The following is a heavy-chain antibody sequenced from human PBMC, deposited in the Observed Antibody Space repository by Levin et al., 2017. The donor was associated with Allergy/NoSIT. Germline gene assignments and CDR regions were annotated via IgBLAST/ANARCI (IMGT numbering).Heavy chain of an antibody. Sequence: SQTLSLTCSVSRDSLSGYYWSWIRQSPGKGLEWIGHIYYAAFSHYNPSLKSRVTMSIDTSKNQFFLNVTSVTAADTAVYYCARVPETHSLVSGYQLGYYFDYWGQGTLVTVAS. J-gene: IGHJ4*02. V-gene: IGHV4-59*01. CDR3: ARVPETHSLVSGYQLGYYFDY. CDR2: IYYAAFS. D-gene: IGHD1-1*01. CDR1: RDSLSGYY.